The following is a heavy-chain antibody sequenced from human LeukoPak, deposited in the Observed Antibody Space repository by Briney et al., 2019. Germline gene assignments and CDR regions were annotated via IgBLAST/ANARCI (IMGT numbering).Heavy chain of an antibody. V-gene: IGHV3-21*01. D-gene: IGHD2-15*01. CDR3: ASVGSRYCSGGTCYYFDY. CDR2: ISSSSTYI. Sequence: PGGSLRLSCAAPGFTFSSYSMNWVRQAPGKGLEWVSSISSSSTYIYYADSVKGRFTISRDNAKNSLYLQMNSLRADDTAVYYCASVGSRYCSGGTCYYFDYWGQGTLVTVSS. CDR1: GFTFSSYS. J-gene: IGHJ4*02.